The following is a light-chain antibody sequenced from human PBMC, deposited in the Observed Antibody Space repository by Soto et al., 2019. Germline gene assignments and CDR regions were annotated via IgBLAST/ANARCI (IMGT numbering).Light chain of an antibody. Sequence: EILLTQSPATLSVSPGETATLSCRASQNVLSDLAWYQQKPGQAPRLLVYGATTRATDAPAKFRGRGSGTEFSLTISSLEAEDFAVYFCQQQSKWPQTFGQGTKLEIK. CDR1: QNVLSD. J-gene: IGKJ2*01. V-gene: IGKV3-15*01. CDR2: GAT. CDR3: QQQSKWPQT.